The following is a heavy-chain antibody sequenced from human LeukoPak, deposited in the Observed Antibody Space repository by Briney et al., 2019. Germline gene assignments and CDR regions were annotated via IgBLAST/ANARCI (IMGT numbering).Heavy chain of an antibody. Sequence: PSETLSLTCTVSGGSISSYYWSWLRQPAGKGLEWLGRIYTSGSTNYNPSLKSRVTMSVDTSKNQFSLKLSSVTAADTAVYYCAAFSSTRRSNYYYYYMDVWGKGTTVTVSS. CDR2: IYTSGST. V-gene: IGHV4-4*07. J-gene: IGHJ6*03. CDR3: AAFSSTRRSNYYYYYMDV. D-gene: IGHD2-2*01. CDR1: GGSISSYY.